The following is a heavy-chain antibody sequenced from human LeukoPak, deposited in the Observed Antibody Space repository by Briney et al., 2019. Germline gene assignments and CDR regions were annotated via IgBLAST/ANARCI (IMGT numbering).Heavy chain of an antibody. CDR2: INPNSGGT. J-gene: IGHJ1*01. CDR3: PRALGTYGGPTQH. CDR1: GYTLTGYY. D-gene: IGHD4-23*01. V-gene: IGHV1-2*02. Sequence: ASVKVSCTASGYTLTGYYMHWVRQAPPQGHEWMGWINPNSGGTNYAPQFQGRVTMTRAPPITTAHLELTLLRPDDPAGNSFPRALGTYGGPTQHWGQGTLVTVSS.